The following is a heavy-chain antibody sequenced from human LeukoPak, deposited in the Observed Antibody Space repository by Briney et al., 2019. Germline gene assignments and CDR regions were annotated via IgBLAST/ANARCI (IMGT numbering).Heavy chain of an antibody. V-gene: IGHV1-69*13. J-gene: IGHJ5*02. D-gene: IGHD3-3*01. CDR1: GYTFTIYG. CDR2: IIPIFGTA. CDR3: ARVPLTTRWFDP. Sequence: SVKVSCKASGYTFTIYGITWVRQAPGQGLEWMGGIIPIFGTANYAQKFQGRVTITADESTSTAYMELSSLRSEDTAVYYCARVPLTTRWFDPWGQGTLVTVSS.